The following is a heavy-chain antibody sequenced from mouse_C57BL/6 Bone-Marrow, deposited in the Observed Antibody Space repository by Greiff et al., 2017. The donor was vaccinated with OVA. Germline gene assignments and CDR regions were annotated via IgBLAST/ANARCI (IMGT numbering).Heavy chain of an antibody. V-gene: IGHV1-7*01. CDR1: GYTFTSYW. Sequence: QLKESGAELAKPGASVKLSCKASGYTFTSYWMHWVKQRPGQGLEWIGYIYPSSGYTKYNQKFKDKATLTADKSSSTAYMQLSSLTYEDSAVYYCARWYYAMDYWGQGTSVTVSS. CDR2: IYPSSGYT. CDR3: ARWYYAMDY. J-gene: IGHJ4*01.